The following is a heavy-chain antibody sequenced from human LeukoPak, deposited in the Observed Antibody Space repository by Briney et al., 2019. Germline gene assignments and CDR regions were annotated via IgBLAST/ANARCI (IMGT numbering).Heavy chain of an antibody. CDR2: TYYRSKGYN. J-gene: IGHJ4*02. V-gene: IGHV6-1*01. Sequence: SQTLSLTCAIAGESVSSINGAWHWIRQSPSRGLEWLGRTYYRSKGYNEYAESMKGRITINPDTSKNQFSLQLNSVTPEDTAVYYCARDEGRSGWYTDYWGQGTLVTVSS. CDR1: GESVSSINGA. CDR3: ARDEGRSGWYTDY. D-gene: IGHD6-19*01.